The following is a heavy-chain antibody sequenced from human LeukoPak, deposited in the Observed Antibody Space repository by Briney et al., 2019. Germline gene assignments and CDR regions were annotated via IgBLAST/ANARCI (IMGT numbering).Heavy chain of an antibody. D-gene: IGHD6-6*01. CDR1: GFTFSSYW. J-gene: IGHJ4*02. CDR2: IKQDGSEK. V-gene: IGHV3-7*01. Sequence: GGSLRLSCAASGFTFSSYWMSWVRQAPGKGLEWVANIKQDGSEKYYVDSVKGRFTISRDNAKNSLYLQMNSLRAEDTAVYYCARDNAHSRKILAARPPLDYWGQGTLVTVSS. CDR3: ARDNAHSRKILAARPPLDY.